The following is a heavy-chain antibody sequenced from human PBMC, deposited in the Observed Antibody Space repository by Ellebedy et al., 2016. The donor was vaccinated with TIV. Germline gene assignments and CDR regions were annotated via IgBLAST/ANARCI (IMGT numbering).Heavy chain of an antibody. CDR3: ARRTGVAVGATPFDY. CDR2: IYPGDSDT. V-gene: IGHV5-51*01. Sequence: GESLKISCKGSGYSFTTYWTGWVRQMPGKGLEWMGIIYPGDSDTRYSPSFQGQVTISADKSISTAYLQWSSLKASDTAMYYCARRTGVAVGATPFDYWGQGTLVTVSS. D-gene: IGHD1-26*01. CDR1: GYSFTTYW. J-gene: IGHJ4*02.